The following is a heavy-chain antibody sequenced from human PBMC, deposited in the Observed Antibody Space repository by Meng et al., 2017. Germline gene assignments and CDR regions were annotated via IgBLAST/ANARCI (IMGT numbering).Heavy chain of an antibody. CDR3: ARVGATMLMQDAFDI. J-gene: IGHJ3*02. Sequence: SETLSLTCTVSGGSISSGSYYWSWIRQPAGKGLEWIGRIYTSGSTNYNPSLKSRVTISVDTSKNQFSLKLSSVTAADTAVYYCARVGATMLMQDAFDIWGQGTMVTVSS. CDR2: IYTSGST. CDR1: GGSISSGSYY. V-gene: IGHV4-61*02. D-gene: IGHD1-26*01.